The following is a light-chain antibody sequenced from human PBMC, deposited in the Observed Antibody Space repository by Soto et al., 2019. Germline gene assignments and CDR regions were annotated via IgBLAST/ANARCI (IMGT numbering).Light chain of an antibody. V-gene: IGLV4-69*01. CDR1: SGHSSYA. CDR2: LNSDGSH. Sequence: VLTQSPSASASLGASVKLTCTLSSGHSSYAIAWHQQQPEKGPRYLMKLNSDGSHSKGDGIPDRFSGSSSGAERYLTISSLQSEDEADYYCQTWGTGIYVVFGGGTKLTVL. J-gene: IGLJ2*01. CDR3: QTWGTGIYVV.